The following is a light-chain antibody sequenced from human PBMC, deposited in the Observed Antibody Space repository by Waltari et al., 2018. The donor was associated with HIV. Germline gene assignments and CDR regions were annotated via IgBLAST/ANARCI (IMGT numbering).Light chain of an antibody. Sequence: EIVLTQSPATLSLSPGERATLSCRASQSVSSYLAWYQQKPGQAPRLLIYDASNRATVIPARFSGSGSGTDFTLTISSLEPEDFAVYYCQQRSNWPRTFGQGTKVEIK. CDR1: QSVSSY. J-gene: IGKJ1*01. V-gene: IGKV3-11*01. CDR2: DAS. CDR3: QQRSNWPRT.